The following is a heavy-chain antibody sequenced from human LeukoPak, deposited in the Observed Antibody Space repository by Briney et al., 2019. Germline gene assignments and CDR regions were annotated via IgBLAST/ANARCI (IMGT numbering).Heavy chain of an antibody. D-gene: IGHD5/OR15-5a*01. Sequence: SGGSLRLSCVVSGSSFSTHAMNWVRQAPGKGPEWVSTITGSGGSSFYADSVKGRFIISRDNSKNTLFLQMNSLRAEDTAVYYCATTRVSGYYYYYYGMAVWGQGTTVTVSS. V-gene: IGHV3-23*01. CDR1: GSSFSTHA. CDR2: ITGSGGSS. J-gene: IGHJ6*02. CDR3: ATTRVSGYYYYYYGMAV.